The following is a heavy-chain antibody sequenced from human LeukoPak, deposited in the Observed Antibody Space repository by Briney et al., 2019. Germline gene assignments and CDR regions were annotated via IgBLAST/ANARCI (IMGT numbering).Heavy chain of an antibody. Sequence: GGSLRLSCAASGFSFSNYPMQWVRQAPGKGLEWVATISYDGSSRYSAASVKGRFTISSDNSKNTLSLQMNSLRVEDTAMYYCASPPGRPNGDWGQGTLVTVSS. CDR3: ASPPGRPNGD. J-gene: IGHJ4*02. CDR1: GFSFSNYP. D-gene: IGHD7-27*01. V-gene: IGHV3-30*04. CDR2: ISYDGSSR.